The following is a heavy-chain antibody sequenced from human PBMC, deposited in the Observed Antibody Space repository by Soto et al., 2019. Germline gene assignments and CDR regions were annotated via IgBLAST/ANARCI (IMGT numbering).Heavy chain of an antibody. D-gene: IGHD3-16*02. CDR2: INYSGNT. J-gene: IGHJ6*02. CDR1: GGSLSGYY. Sequence: SETLSLTCAVNGGSLSGYYWSWIRQPPGKGLEWISYINYSGNTDHSPSLKSRVTISLDTSKNQFSLRLISVTAADTAVYYCARLAPRYRIRDYNYYSLDFWGQGTTVTVSS. CDR3: ARLAPRYRIRDYNYYSLDF. V-gene: IGHV4-59*01.